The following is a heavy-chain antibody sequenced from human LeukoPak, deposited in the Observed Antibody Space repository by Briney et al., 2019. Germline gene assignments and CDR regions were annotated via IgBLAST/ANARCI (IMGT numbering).Heavy chain of an antibody. Sequence: SETLSLTCTVSGGSLSSGDYYWGWIRQPPGKGLEWIGYIYYSGSTYYNPSLKSRVTISVDTSKNQFSLKLSSVTAADTAVYYCARGSRGEYAFDIWGQGTMVTVSS. CDR3: ARGSRGEYAFDI. J-gene: IGHJ3*02. CDR1: GGSLSSGDYY. CDR2: IYYSGST. D-gene: IGHD3-10*01. V-gene: IGHV4-30-4*08.